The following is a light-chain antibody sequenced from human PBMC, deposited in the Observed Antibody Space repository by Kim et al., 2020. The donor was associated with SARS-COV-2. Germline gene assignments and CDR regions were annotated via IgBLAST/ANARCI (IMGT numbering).Light chain of an antibody. J-gene: IGKJ2*01. Sequence: ASVGDRVTITCQASQYISSYLNWYQQRPGKAPKLLIYDASTLQSGVPSRFSGSRSGTEFTLTISSLQPEDFATYYCQQSYTISSYTFGQGTNLEI. CDR2: DAS. CDR1: QYISSY. V-gene: IGKV1-39*01. CDR3: QQSYTISSYT.